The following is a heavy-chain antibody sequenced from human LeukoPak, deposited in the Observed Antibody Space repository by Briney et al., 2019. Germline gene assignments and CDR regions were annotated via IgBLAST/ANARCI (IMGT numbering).Heavy chain of an antibody. CDR1: GGTFSSYA. CDR2: INPSGGST. CDR3: ARGPDYEGI. J-gene: IGHJ3*02. D-gene: IGHD3-22*01. Sequence: ASVKVSCKASGGTFSSYAISWVRQAPGQGLEWMGIINPSGGSTSYAQKFQGRVTMTRDTSTSTVYMELSSLRPEDTAVYYCARGPDYEGIWGQGTMVTVSS. V-gene: IGHV1-46*03.